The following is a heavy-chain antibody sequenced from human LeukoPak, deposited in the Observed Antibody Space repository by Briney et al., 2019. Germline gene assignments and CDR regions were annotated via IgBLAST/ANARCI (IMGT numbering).Heavy chain of an antibody. CDR1: GFVFSNAW. Sequence: PGGSLRLSCAASGFVFSNAWMSWVRQAPGKGLEWVGRIKSKTDTGTTDCAAPVKGRFTISRDDSKNTLYLEMNSLKTEDTAVYYCTTTVAFGVLVRHYGGQGTLVTVSS. V-gene: IGHV3-15*01. CDR3: TTTVAFGVLVRHY. CDR2: IKSKTDTGTT. J-gene: IGHJ4*02. D-gene: IGHD3-3*01.